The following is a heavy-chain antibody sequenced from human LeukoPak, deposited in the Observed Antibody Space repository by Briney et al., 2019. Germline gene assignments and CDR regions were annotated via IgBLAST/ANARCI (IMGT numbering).Heavy chain of an antibody. CDR1: GFIFNNYA. CDR3: AKDNRRHYTSGPNPDSLH. D-gene: IGHD6-19*01. V-gene: IGHV3-9*01. J-gene: IGHJ4*02. Sequence: GRSLRLSYAGSGFIFNNYAMHWVRQPPGKGLEWGSGISWNSGTIDYADSVRGRFTISRDNAKNSLYLQMDSLRVEDTAFYYCAKDNRRHYTSGPNPDSLHWGQGALVTVSS. CDR2: ISWNSGTI.